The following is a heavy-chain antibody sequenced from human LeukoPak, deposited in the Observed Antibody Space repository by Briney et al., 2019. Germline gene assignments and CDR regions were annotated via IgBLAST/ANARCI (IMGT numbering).Heavy chain of an antibody. Sequence: ASVKVSCSASGYTFTSFGISWVRQAPGQGLEWMGWISGYNDNTNYAKKFQGRVTMTTDTSTSTAYMELRSLRSDDTAVYYCARHLVLIYSSGWYEGIDYWGQGTLVTVSS. CDR3: ARHLVLIYSSGWYEGIDY. D-gene: IGHD6-19*01. CDR1: GYTFTSFG. CDR2: ISGYNDNT. V-gene: IGHV1-18*01. J-gene: IGHJ4*02.